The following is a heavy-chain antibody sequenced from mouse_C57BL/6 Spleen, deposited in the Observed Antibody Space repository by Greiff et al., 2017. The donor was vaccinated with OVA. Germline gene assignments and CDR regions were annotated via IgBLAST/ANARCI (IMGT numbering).Heavy chain of an antibody. V-gene: IGHV14-4*01. CDR3: TTEYTRYAIDY. Sequence: EVQLQQSGAELVRPGASVKLSCTASGFNIKDDYMHWVKQRPEQGLEWIGWIDPENGDTEYASKFQGKATITADTSSNTAYLQLSSLTSEDTAVYYCTTEYTRYAIDYWGQGTSVTVSS. D-gene: IGHD5-1*01. CDR2: IDPENGDT. CDR1: GFNIKDDY. J-gene: IGHJ4*01.